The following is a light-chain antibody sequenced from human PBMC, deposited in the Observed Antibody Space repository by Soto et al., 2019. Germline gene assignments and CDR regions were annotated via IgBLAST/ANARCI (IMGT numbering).Light chain of an antibody. CDR2: EVS. J-gene: IGLJ1*01. CDR1: SSDVGGYNH. V-gene: IGLV2-14*01. CDR3: SSYTSSTTQYV. Sequence: QSALTQPASVSGSPGQSITISCTGTSSDVGGYNHVSWYQQHPGKAPKVMIYEVSNRPSGLSNRFSGSKSGNTASLTISGLQAEDEADYYCSSYTSSTTQYVFGPGTKLTVL.